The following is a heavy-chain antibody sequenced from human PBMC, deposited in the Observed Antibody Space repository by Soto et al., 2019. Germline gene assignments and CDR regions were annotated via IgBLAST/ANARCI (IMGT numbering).Heavy chain of an antibody. CDR2: ISHDGSDK. J-gene: IGHJ4*02. CDR1: GFTFSSYT. Sequence: QVQLVESAGGVVQPGRSLRLSCAASGFTFSSYTMHWVRQTPGKGLEWVAVISHDGSDKYYADSVKGRFTIARDNSKNTLYLQMNSLRAEDTSVYYCARAYSLAVVAPGYWGQGTLVTVST. CDR3: ARAYSLAVVAPGY. D-gene: IGHD3-22*01. V-gene: IGHV3-30-3*01.